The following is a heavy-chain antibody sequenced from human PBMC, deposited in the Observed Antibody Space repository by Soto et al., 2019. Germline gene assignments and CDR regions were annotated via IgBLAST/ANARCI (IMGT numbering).Heavy chain of an antibody. V-gene: IGHV3-30*03. D-gene: IGHD6-6*01. Sequence: VQLVESGGGLVQPGGSLRLSCAASGFTFSSYWMSWVRQAPGKGLEWVTVISFDGGNQYYADSVKGRFTVSRDNSENTLSLQMNSLRGDDTAVYYCARSTSSTLSYYYGMDVWGQGTTVTVSS. CDR3: ARSTSSTLSYYYGMDV. CDR1: GFTFSSYW. CDR2: ISFDGGNQ. J-gene: IGHJ6*02.